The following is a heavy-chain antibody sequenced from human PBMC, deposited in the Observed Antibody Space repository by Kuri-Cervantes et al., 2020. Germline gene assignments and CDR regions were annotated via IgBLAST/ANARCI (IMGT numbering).Heavy chain of an antibody. Sequence: ASVKVSCKVSGYTLTELSMHWVRQAPGKGLEWMGGFDPEDGETIYAQKFQGRVTMTEDTSTDTAYMELSSLRSEDTAVYYCARGRDTAMVLWYYYYYGMDVWGQGTTVTVSS. CDR3: ARGRDTAMVLWYYYYYGMDV. J-gene: IGHJ6*02. CDR1: GYTLTELS. D-gene: IGHD5-18*01. CDR2: FDPEDGET. V-gene: IGHV1-24*01.